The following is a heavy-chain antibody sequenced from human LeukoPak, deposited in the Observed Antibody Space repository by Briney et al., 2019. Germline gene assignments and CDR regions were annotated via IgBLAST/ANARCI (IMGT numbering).Heavy chain of an antibody. CDR2: ISAYNGNT. CDR3: ARVRTIFGVVRYEEFDY. Sequence: ASVKVSCKASGYTFTSYGISWVRQAPGQGLEWMGWISAYNGNTNYAQKLQGRVTMTTDTSTSTAYMELRSLRSGDTAVYYCARVRTIFGVVRYEEFDYWGQGTLVTVSS. D-gene: IGHD3-3*01. V-gene: IGHV1-18*01. CDR1: GYTFTSYG. J-gene: IGHJ4*02.